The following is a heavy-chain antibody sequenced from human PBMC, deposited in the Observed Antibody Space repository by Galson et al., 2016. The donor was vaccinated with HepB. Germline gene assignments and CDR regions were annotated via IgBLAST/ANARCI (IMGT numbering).Heavy chain of an antibody. D-gene: IGHD3-10*01. CDR3: AYNQNYGAGGSWFYGMDV. CDR1: GFRFSDYI. J-gene: IGHJ6*02. V-gene: IGHV3-21*01. Sequence: SLRLSCAASGFRFSDYIMSWVRQAPGKGLEWVASITDSGSNIYYADSVKGRFTISRDNSKTSLYLQMNSLRADDTAVYYCAYNQNYGAGGSWFYGMDVWGQGTTVTVAS. CDR2: ITDSGSNI.